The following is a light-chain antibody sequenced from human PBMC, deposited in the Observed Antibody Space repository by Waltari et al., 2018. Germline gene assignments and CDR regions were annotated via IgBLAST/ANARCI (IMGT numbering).Light chain of an antibody. J-gene: IGKJ1*01. CDR1: QSVSRA. CDR3: QHYVNLPVT. V-gene: IGKV3-20*01. Sequence: IVLTQSPGTLSVSPGERATLSCRASQSVSRALAWYQQKPGQAPRLLIYAASTRATGVPDRFSGSGSGTDFSLTISRLDPEDFAVYYCQHYVNLPVTFGQGTKVEI. CDR2: AAS.